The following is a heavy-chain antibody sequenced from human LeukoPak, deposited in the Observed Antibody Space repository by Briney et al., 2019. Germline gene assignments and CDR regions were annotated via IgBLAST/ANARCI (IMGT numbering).Heavy chain of an antibody. Sequence: ASVKISCKASGYTFTDYYLHWVQQAPGKGLEWMGRIDPEDDETIYAENFQGRVVITADTSTDTAYMEMTSLASEDTAVYYCVTGRGAEGTATRYPFDIWGQGIMVIVSS. CDR3: VTGRGAEGTATRYPFDI. J-gene: IGHJ3*02. D-gene: IGHD2-15*01. CDR2: IDPEDDET. V-gene: IGHV1-69-2*01. CDR1: GYTFTDYY.